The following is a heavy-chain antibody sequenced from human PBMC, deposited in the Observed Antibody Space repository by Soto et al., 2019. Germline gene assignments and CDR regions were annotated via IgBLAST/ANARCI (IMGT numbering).Heavy chain of an antibody. D-gene: IGHD3-16*01. J-gene: IGHJ4*02. CDR3: ARGLSPAFRGRFYFDS. V-gene: IGHV4-30-4*01. CDR1: GDSSISGPYY. CDR2: IYYTGSA. Sequence: QVQLQESGPGLVKPSQTLALTCTVSGDSSISGPYYWSWIRQLPGKGLEYIGYIYYTGSAYHNPSLKSRLNISMDTTTGQFSLMLTSVTAADTGVYFCARGLSPAFRGRFYFDSWGQGTLVTVSS.